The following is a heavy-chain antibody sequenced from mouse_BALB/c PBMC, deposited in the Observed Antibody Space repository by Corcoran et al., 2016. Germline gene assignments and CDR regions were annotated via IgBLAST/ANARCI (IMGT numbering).Heavy chain of an antibody. J-gene: IGHJ4*01. CDR3: AREGPSSSYYGSPYYAMDY. V-gene: IGHV4-1*02. CDR1: GFDFSRYW. CDR2: INPDSSTI. Sequence: EVKLLESGGGLVQPGGSLKLSCAASGFDFSRYWMSWVRQAPGKGLEWIGEINPDSSTINYTPSLKDKFIISRDNAKNTLYLQMSKVRSEDTALYYCAREGPSSSYYGSPYYAMDYWGQGTSVTVSS. D-gene: IGHD1-1*01.